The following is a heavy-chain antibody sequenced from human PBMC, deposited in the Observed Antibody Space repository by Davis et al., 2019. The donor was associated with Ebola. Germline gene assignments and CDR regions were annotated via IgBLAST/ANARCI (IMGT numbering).Heavy chain of an antibody. Sequence: SETLSLTCAVSGGSISSSNWWSWIRQPPGKGLEWNGEINHSGSTNYNPSLKSRVTISVDTSKNQFSLKLSSVTAADTAVYYCARVGSSYFDLWGRGTLVTVSS. D-gene: IGHD3-10*01. CDR2: INHSGST. V-gene: IGHV4-4*02. CDR1: GGSISSSNW. J-gene: IGHJ2*01. CDR3: ARVGSSYFDL.